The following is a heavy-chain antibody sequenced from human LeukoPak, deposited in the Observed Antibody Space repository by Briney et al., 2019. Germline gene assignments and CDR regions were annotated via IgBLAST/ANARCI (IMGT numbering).Heavy chain of an antibody. CDR1: GFTFSSYG. CDR2: ITYDGSEM. CDR3: ARNRGYTYDYDSFDP. D-gene: IGHD5-18*01. Sequence: GGPLRLSCAASGFTFSSYGMYWVRQAPGKGLECVAFITYDGSEMYYADSVKGRFTISRDNSRDTLYLQVNSLRGDDTAIYYCARNRGYTYDYDSFDPWGQGTLVTVSS. V-gene: IGHV3-30*19. J-gene: IGHJ5*02.